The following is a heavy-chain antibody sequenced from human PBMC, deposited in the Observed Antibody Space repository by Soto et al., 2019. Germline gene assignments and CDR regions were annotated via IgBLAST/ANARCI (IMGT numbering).Heavy chain of an antibody. CDR2: IYYSGST. CDR3: ARHPGYGGNFDY. D-gene: IGHD2-15*01. J-gene: IGHJ4*02. CDR1: GGSISSSSYY. V-gene: IGHV4-39*01. Sequence: SETLSLTCTVSGGSISSSSYYWGWIRQPPGKGLEWIGSIYYSGSTYYNPSLKSRVTISVDTPKNQFSLKLSSVTAADTAVYYCARHPGYGGNFDYWGQGTLVTVSS.